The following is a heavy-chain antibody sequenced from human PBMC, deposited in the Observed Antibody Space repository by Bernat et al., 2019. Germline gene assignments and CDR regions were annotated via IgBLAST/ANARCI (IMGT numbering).Heavy chain of an antibody. CDR1: GFPARRNS. V-gene: IGHV3-53*01. CDR3: ARALGYCSGGSCYSNWFDP. Sequence: EVQLVESGGGLIQPGGSLRPSCPASGFPARRNSRSWVRQAPGKGLDWVSVIYTGGGTYSADSVKGRFTISRDNSKNTLYLQMNSLRAEDTAVYYCARALGYCSGGSCYSNWFDPWSQGTLVTVSS. J-gene: IGHJ5*02. CDR2: IYTGGGT. D-gene: IGHD2-15*01.